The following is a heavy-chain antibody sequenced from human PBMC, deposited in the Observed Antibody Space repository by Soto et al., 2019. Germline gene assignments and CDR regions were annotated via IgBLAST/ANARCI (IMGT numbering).Heavy chain of an antibody. D-gene: IGHD3-3*01. CDR2: IYYSGST. CDR1: GGSISSSSYY. Sequence: SETLSLTCTVSGGSISSSSYYWGWIRQPPGKGLEWIGSIYYSGSTYYNPSLKSRVTISVDTSKNQFSLKLSSVTAADTAVYYCARHRITIFGVVITGDYYYGMDVWGQGTTVTVSS. CDR3: ARHRITIFGVVITGDYYYGMDV. V-gene: IGHV4-39*01. J-gene: IGHJ6*02.